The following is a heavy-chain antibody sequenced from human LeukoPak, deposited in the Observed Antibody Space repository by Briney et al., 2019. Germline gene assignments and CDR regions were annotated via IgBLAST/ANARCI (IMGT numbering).Heavy chain of an antibody. CDR2: IYYSGST. Sequence: PSETLSLTCTVSGGSISSYYWSWIRQPPGKGLEWIGYIYYSGSTNYNPSLKSRVTISVDTSKNQFSLKLSSVTAADTAVYYCAREAPRENWFDPWGQGTLVTVSS. V-gene: IGHV4-59*01. CDR3: AREAPRENWFDP. CDR1: GGSISSYY. J-gene: IGHJ5*02. D-gene: IGHD3-10*01.